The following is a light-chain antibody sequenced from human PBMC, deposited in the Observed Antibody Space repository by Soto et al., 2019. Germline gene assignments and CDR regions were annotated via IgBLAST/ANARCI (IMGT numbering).Light chain of an antibody. J-gene: IGLJ1*01. CDR2: DDN. CDR1: SSNLAYNS. Sequence: VLTQPPSVSAAPGQDVTISCSGSSSNLAYNSLSWYQQLPGTAPKLLIYDDNKRPSGIPARFSGSKSGTSATPGITGLETGDEADYYCGAWDDSLNVYVFGSGTKVTVL. CDR3: GAWDDSLNVYV. V-gene: IGLV1-51*01.